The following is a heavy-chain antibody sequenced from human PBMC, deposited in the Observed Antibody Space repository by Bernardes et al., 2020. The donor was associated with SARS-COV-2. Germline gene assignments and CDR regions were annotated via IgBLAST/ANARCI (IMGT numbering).Heavy chain of an antibody. Sequence: GGSLRLSCAASGFTFSSYAMHWVRQAPGKGLEWVAVISYDGSNKYYSDSVKGRFTISRDNSKNTLYLQMNSLRAEDTAVYYCARDGRDIVVVPAAIGYYYGMDVWGQGTTVTVSS. V-gene: IGHV3-30-3*01. CDR3: ARDGRDIVVVPAAIGYYYGMDV. CDR1: GFTFSSYA. D-gene: IGHD2-2*02. J-gene: IGHJ6*02. CDR2: ISYDGSNK.